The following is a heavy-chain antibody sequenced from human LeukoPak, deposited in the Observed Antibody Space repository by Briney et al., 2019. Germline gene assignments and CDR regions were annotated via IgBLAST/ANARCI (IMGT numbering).Heavy chain of an antibody. Sequence: PSETLSLTCTVSGGSISSYYWSWIRQPPGKGLEWIGEINHSGSTNYNPSLKSRVTISVDTSKNQFSLKLSSVTAADTAVYYCARRITMTIAPHPYNWFDPWGQGTLVTVSS. CDR1: GGSISSYY. J-gene: IGHJ5*02. CDR3: ARRITMTIAPHPYNWFDP. V-gene: IGHV4-34*01. CDR2: INHSGST. D-gene: IGHD3-22*01.